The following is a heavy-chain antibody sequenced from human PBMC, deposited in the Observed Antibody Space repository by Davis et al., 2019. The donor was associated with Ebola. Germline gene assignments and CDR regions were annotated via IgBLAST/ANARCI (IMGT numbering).Heavy chain of an antibody. Sequence: MPSETLSLTCTVSGCSISSYYWSWIRQAPGKGLEWIGYIYYSGSTNYNPSLKSRVTISVDTSKNQFSLKLSSVTAADTAVYYGARDPGLQTYYYYGKDVWRQRTTVTVSS. D-gene: IGHD4-11*01. CDR2: IYYSGST. CDR3: ARDPGLQTYYYYGKDV. J-gene: IGHJ6*02. CDR1: GCSISSYY. V-gene: IGHV4-59*01.